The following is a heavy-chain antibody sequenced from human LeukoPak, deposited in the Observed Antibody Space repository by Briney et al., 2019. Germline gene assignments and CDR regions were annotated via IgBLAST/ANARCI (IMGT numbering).Heavy chain of an antibody. V-gene: IGHV3-23*01. Sequence: GGSLRLSCAASGFTFNNYAMSWVRQAPGKGLEWVSAIGGSGSSTYYTDSVNGRFTISRDNSKNTLYLQMNSLRAEDTAVYYCATGSGTWGQGTRVTVSS. CDR1: GFTFNNYA. J-gene: IGHJ5*02. CDR3: ATGSGT. CDR2: IGGSGSST.